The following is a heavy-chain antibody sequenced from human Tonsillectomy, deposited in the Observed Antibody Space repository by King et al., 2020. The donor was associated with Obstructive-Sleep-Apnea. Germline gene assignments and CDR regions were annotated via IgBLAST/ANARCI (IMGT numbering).Heavy chain of an antibody. J-gene: IGHJ4*02. CDR1: GGSISSSSYY. V-gene: IGHV4-39*07. Sequence: QLQESGPGLVKPSETLSLTCTVSGGSISSSSYYWGWIRQPPGKGLEWIGSIYYSGSTYYNPSLKSRVTISVDTSKNQFSLKLSSVTAADTAVYYCARAPASSWPHNLAYWGQGTLVTVAS. CDR2: IYYSGST. CDR3: ARAPASSWPHNLAY. D-gene: IGHD6-13*01.